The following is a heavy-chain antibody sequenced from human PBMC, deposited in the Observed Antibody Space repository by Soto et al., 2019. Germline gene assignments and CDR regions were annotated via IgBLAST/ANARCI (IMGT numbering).Heavy chain of an antibody. CDR2: ISYDGSNK. Sequence: EGSLRLSCAASGFTFSSYAMHWVRQAPGKGLEWVAVISYDGSNKYYADSVKGRFTISRDNSKNMLYLQMNSLRADDSAIYYCAIISLGFDPWGQGTPFTVSS. D-gene: IGHD3-16*01. CDR1: GFTFSSYA. CDR3: AIISLGFDP. J-gene: IGHJ5*02. V-gene: IGHV3-30-3*01.